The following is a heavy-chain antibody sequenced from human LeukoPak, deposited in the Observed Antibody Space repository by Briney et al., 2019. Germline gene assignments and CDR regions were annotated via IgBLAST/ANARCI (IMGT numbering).Heavy chain of an antibody. CDR1: GYTFTGYY. Sequence: RWASVTVSCRASGYTFTGYYMHWVRQAPGQGLEWMGWINPNSGGTNYAQKFQGSVTMTRDTSISTAYMELSRLRSDDTAVYYCARWGELLRGFDYWGQGTLVTVSS. J-gene: IGHJ4*02. V-gene: IGHV1-2*02. CDR3: ARWGELLRGFDY. CDR2: INPNSGGT. D-gene: IGHD1-26*01.